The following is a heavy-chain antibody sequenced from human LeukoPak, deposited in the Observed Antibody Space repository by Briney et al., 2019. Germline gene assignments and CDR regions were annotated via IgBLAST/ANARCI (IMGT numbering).Heavy chain of an antibody. CDR2: INPNSGGT. D-gene: IGHD6-6*01. CDR3: AREVAARTGADY. CDR1: GGTFSSYA. V-gene: IGHV1-2*02. J-gene: IGHJ4*02. Sequence: ASVKVSCKASGGTFSSYAISWVRQAPGQGLEWMGWINPNSGGTNYAQKFQGRVTMTRDTSISTAHMELSRLRSDDTAVYYCAREVAARTGADYWGQGTLVTVSS.